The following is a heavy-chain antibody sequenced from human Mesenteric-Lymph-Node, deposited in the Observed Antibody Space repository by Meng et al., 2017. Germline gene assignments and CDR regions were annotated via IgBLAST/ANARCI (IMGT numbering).Heavy chain of an antibody. CDR1: GDSISSGGFY. CDR2: IYYSGST. D-gene: IGHD4-17*01. V-gene: IGHV4-31*03. J-gene: IGHJ5*02. Sequence: QVQLTESGPGLVKPSQTLSLTCTVSGDSISSGGFYWSWIRQHPGKGLEWIGYIYYSGSTYYNPSLRSRVAISIDTSKNQFSLKLTSVTAADTAVYFCARTNYGDYNWFDPWGQGTLVTVSS. CDR3: ARTNYGDYNWFDP.